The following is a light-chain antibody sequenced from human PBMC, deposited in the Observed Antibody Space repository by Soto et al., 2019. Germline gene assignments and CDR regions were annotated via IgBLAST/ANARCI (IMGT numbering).Light chain of an antibody. CDR3: CSYAGSPYV. V-gene: IGLV2-11*01. Sequence: QSALTQPRSVSASPGQSVAISCTGTSSDVGGYNYVSWYQQHPGKAPKLMIYDVSKRPSGVPDRFSGSKSGNTASLTISGLQDQYEADYYCCSYAGSPYVFGTGTKVTVL. J-gene: IGLJ1*01. CDR1: SSDVGGYNY. CDR2: DVS.